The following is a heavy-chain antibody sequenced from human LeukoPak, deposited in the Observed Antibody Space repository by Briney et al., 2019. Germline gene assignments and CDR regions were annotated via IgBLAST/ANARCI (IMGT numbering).Heavy chain of an antibody. CDR1: GGSISSGGYS. Sequence: SQTLSLTCAVSGGSISSGGYSWSWIRQPPGKGLEWIGYIYHSGSTYYNPSLKSRVTISVDRSKNQFSLKLSSVTAADTAVYYCARRYYYGSLSGMDVWGKGTTVTVSS. CDR2: IYHSGST. J-gene: IGHJ6*04. CDR3: ARRYYYGSLSGMDV. D-gene: IGHD3-10*01. V-gene: IGHV4-30-2*01.